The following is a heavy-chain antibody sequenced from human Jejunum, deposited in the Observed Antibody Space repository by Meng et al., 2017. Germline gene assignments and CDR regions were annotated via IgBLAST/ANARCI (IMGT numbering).Heavy chain of an antibody. J-gene: IGHJ4*02. V-gene: IGHV3-48*03. CDR2: ISSRGDTI. D-gene: IGHD3-22*01. CDR1: GFKFSSYE. Sequence: GESPKISCAASGFKFSSYEMNWVRQAAGKGLVWVSYISSRGDTIYYADSVKGRFTISRDNAQNSLYLQMNSLRAEDTAVYYCARGDYSDSSSYYYEDWGQGTRVT. CDR3: ARGDYSDSSSYYYED.